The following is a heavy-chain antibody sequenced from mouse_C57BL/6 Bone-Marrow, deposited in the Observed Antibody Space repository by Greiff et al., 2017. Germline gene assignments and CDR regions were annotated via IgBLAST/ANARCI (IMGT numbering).Heavy chain of an antibody. CDR3: ARSITTVVAEDDFDY. CDR1: GFNIKDYY. CDR2: IDPEDGET. D-gene: IGHD1-1*01. V-gene: IGHV14-2*01. Sequence: EVKLQESGAELVKPGASVKLSCTASGFNIKDYYMHWVKQRTEQGLEWIGRIDPEDGETKYAPKFQGKDTITADTSSNTAYLQLSSLTSEDTAVYYCARSITTVVAEDDFDYWGQGTTLTVSS. J-gene: IGHJ2*01.